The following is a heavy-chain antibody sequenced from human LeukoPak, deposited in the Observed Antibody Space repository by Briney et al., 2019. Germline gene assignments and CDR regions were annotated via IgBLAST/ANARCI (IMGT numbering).Heavy chain of an antibody. V-gene: IGHV3-7*01. CDR1: GFTFTDYW. CDR2: ISSDGSAT. CDR3: ARVRPGDADA. J-gene: IGHJ5*02. D-gene: IGHD1-26*01. Sequence: GGSLRLSCVVSGFTFTDYWMTWIRPTPGRGLEWVGSISSDGSATFYMDSVRGRFTISRDNAKNSLFLQMYSLGAEDTAVYHCARVRPGDADAWGQGTLVAVSS.